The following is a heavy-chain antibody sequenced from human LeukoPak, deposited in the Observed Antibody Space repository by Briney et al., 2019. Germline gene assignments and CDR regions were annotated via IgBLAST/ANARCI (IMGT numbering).Heavy chain of an antibody. CDR1: GFTFSSYS. CDR3: ARDRGGGALFQH. CDR2: ISSSSSYI. J-gene: IGHJ1*01. D-gene: IGHD3-16*01. Sequence: GGSLRLSCAASGFTFSSYSMNWVRQAPGKGLEWVSSISSSSSYIYYADSVKGRFTISRDNAKNSLYLQMNSLRAEDTAVYYCARDRGGGALFQHWGQGTLVTVSS. V-gene: IGHV3-21*01.